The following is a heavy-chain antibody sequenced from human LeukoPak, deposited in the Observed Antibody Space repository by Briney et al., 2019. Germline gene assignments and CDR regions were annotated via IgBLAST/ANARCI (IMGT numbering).Heavy chain of an antibody. V-gene: IGHV3-30*18. CDR1: GFTFSSYG. D-gene: IGHD5-12*01. CDR2: ISYDGSNK. CDR3: AKVGTVATILPDYFDY. J-gene: IGHJ4*02. Sequence: GGSLRLSCAASGFTFSSYGMHRVRQAPGKGLEWVAVISYDGSNKYYADSVKGRFTISRDNSKNTLYLQMNSLRAEDTAVYYCAKVGTVATILPDYFDYWGQGTLVTVSS.